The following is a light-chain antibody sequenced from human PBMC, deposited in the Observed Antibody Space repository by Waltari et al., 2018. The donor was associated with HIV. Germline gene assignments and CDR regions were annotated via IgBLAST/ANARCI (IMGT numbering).Light chain of an antibody. J-gene: IGKJ4*01. Sequence: IQMTQSPSSLSASVGDRVTITCQASQDINNYLNWYQQKPGKAPKLLIYDASKLEKGVPSRFSGSGSGTHFSVTINSLQPDDFATYYCQQSYSTPALTFGGGTKVEIQ. CDR1: QDINNY. CDR2: DAS. CDR3: QQSYSTPALT. V-gene: IGKV1-33*01.